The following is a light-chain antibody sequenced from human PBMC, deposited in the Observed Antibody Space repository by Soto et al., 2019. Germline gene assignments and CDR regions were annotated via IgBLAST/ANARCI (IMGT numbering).Light chain of an antibody. CDR3: AAWDDNLKAQV. CDR2: RNN. J-gene: IGLJ1*01. Sequence: QSVLTQPPSASGTPGQGVIISCSGGSSNIGDHLVYWYQQLPGTVPKLLIYRNNQRPSGIPDRFSGSKSGTSASLAISGLRSEDEGDYFCAAWDDNLKAQVFGTGTKLTVL. V-gene: IGLV1-47*01. CDR1: SSNIGDHL.